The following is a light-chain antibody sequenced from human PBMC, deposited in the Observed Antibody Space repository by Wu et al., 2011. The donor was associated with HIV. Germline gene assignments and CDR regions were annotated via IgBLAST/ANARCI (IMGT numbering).Light chain of an antibody. J-gene: IGKJ3*01. CDR3: QQYGSSPFT. CDR2: GAS. CDR1: QSVSNSF. Sequence: EIVLTQSPGTLSLSPGERATLSCRASQSVSNSFLAWYQQKPGQAPRLLIYGASSRATGIPDRFSGSGSGTDFTLTISRLEPEDFAVYYCQQYGSSPFTFGPETKVDIK. V-gene: IGKV3-20*01.